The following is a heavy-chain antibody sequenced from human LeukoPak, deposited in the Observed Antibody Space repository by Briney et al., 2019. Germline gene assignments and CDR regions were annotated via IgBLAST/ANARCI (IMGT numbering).Heavy chain of an antibody. J-gene: IGHJ4*02. CDR1: GYTFTGYY. Sequence: ASVKVSCKASGYTFTGYYMHWVRQAPGQGLEWMGWINPNSGGTNYAQKFQGRVTMTRDTSTSTVYMELSSLRSEDTAVYYCARVRTEGDLRYFDWSSHFDYWGQGTLVTVSS. V-gene: IGHV1-2*02. CDR2: INPNSGGT. D-gene: IGHD3-9*01. CDR3: ARVRTEGDLRYFDWSSHFDY.